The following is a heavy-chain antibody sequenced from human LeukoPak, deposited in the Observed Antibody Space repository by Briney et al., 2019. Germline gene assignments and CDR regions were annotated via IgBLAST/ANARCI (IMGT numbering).Heavy chain of an antibody. V-gene: IGHV3-23*01. J-gene: IGHJ3*02. Sequence: PGGSLRLSCAASGFTFSSYAMIWVRQAPGKGLEWVSGISGSGGSTYYADSVKGRFTISRDNSNSTLYLQMNSLRAEDTAVYFCAQDLPAVAYLHGAFDIWGQGTMVTVSS. CDR1: GFTFSSYA. CDR3: AQDLPAVAYLHGAFDI. D-gene: IGHD6-19*01. CDR2: ISGSGGST.